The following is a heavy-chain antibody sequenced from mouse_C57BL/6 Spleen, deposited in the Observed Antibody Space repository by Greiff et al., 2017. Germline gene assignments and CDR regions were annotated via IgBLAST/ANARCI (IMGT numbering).Heavy chain of an antibody. J-gene: IGHJ4*01. CDR2: IRNKANGYTT. V-gene: IGHV7-3*01. D-gene: IGHD4-1*01. CDR1: GFTFTDYY. Sequence: EVKLVESGGGLVQPGGSLSLSCAASGFTFTDYYMSWVRQPPGKALEWLGFIRNKANGYTTEYSASVKGRFTISRDNSQSILYLQMNALRAEDSATYYCARYGPGTGAMDYWGQGTSVTVSS. CDR3: ARYGPGTGAMDY.